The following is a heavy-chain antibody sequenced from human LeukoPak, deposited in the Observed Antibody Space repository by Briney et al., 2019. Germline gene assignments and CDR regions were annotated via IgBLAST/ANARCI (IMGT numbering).Heavy chain of an antibody. CDR1: GFTLSSYS. Sequence: GGSLRLSCAASGFTLSSYSMNWVRQAPGKGLEWVSSISSSSSYIYYADSVKGRFTISRDNAKNSLYLQMNSLRAEDTAVYYCARRGIYYYDSSGPSEGYWGQGTLVTASS. V-gene: IGHV3-21*01. CDR3: ARRGIYYYDSSGPSEGY. CDR2: ISSSSSYI. J-gene: IGHJ4*02. D-gene: IGHD3-22*01.